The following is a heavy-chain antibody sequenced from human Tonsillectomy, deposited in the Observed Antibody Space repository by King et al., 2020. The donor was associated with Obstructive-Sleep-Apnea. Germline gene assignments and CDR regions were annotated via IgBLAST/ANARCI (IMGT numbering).Heavy chain of an antibody. J-gene: IGHJ4*02. CDR1: GFTFSNYG. D-gene: IGHD3-10*01. CDR2: ISYDGSNK. CDR3: AKGQGGSGDADY. Sequence: VQLVQSGGGVVQPGRSLRLSCAASGFTFSNYGMHWVRQAPGKGLEWVAVISYDGSNKYYADSVKGRFTISRHNSKNTLYLQMNSLRAEDTAVYYCAKGQGGSGDADYWGQGTLVTVSS. V-gene: IGHV3-30*18.